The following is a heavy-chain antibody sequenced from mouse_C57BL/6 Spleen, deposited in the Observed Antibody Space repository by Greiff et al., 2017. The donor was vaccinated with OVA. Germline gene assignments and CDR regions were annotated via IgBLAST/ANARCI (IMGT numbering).Heavy chain of an antibody. J-gene: IGHJ4*01. Sequence: DVKLVESGGGLVKPGGSLKLSCAASGFTFSDYGMHWVRQAPEKGLEWVAYISSGSSTIYYADTVKGRFTISRDNAKNTLFLQMTSLRSEDTAMYYCARRAYGKVDYYAMDYWGQGTSVTVSS. CDR2: ISSGSSTI. CDR1: GFTFSDYG. V-gene: IGHV5-17*01. CDR3: ARRAYGKVDYYAMDY. D-gene: IGHD1-1*01.